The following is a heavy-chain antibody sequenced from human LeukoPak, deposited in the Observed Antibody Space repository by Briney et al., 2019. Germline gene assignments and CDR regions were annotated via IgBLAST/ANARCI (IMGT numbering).Heavy chain of an antibody. V-gene: IGHV3-21*01. CDR2: ISSSSSYI. CDR1: GFTFSTYA. J-gene: IGHJ5*02. CDR3: ARVSCSSTSCYTGGWFDP. Sequence: GGSLRLSCAASGFTFSTYAMSWVRQAPGKGLEWVSSISSSSSYIYYADSVKGRFTISRDNAKNSLYLQMNSLRAEDTAVYYCARVSCSSTSCYTGGWFDPWGQGTLVTVSS. D-gene: IGHD2-2*02.